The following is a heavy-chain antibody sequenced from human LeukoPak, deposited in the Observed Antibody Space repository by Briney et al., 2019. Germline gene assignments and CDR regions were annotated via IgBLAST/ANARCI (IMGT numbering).Heavy chain of an antibody. Sequence: GGSLRLSCAASGFTFSSYAMSWVRQAPGRGLEWVSAISGSGGSTYYADSVKGRFTISRDNSKNTLYLQMNSLRAEDTAVYYCAKDLSAAVAGYFDYWGQGTLVTVSS. CDR3: AKDLSAAVAGYFDY. V-gene: IGHV3-23*01. CDR2: ISGSGGST. D-gene: IGHD6-19*01. J-gene: IGHJ4*02. CDR1: GFTFSSYA.